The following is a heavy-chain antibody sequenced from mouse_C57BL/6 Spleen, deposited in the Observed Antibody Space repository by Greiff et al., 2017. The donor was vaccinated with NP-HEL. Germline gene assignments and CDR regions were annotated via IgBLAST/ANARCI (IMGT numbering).Heavy chain of an antibody. CDR1: GYTFTSYW. CDR2: INPSSGYT. D-gene: IGHD2-4*01. J-gene: IGHJ2*01. V-gene: IGHV1-7*01. Sequence: QVQLQQSGAELAKPGASVKLSCKASGYTFTSYWMHWVKQRPGQGLEWIGYINPSSGYTKYNQKFKDKATLTADKSSSPAYVQLSRLTYEDSAVYYCARGDYDYDGDYFDYWGQGTTLTVSS. CDR3: ARGDYDYDGDYFDY.